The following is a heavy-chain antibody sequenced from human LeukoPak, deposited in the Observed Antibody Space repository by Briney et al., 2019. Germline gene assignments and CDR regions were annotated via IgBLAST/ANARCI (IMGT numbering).Heavy chain of an antibody. J-gene: IGHJ4*02. D-gene: IGHD3-16*01. CDR1: GLTVSGTH. CDR3: ARDQATSGGGLDS. V-gene: IGHV3-53*01. Sequence: PGGTLRLSCAASGLTVSGTHMSWARQAPRKGLEWVSDIYTGGTTYYSDSVEGRFTISRDKSKNTLYLQMDSLRVEDTAVYYCARDQATSGGGLDSWGQGTLVTVSS. CDR2: IYTGGTT.